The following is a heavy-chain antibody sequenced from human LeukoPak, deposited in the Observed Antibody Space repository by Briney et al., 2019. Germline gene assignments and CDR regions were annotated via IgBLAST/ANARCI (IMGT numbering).Heavy chain of an antibody. CDR2: IYYSGST. CDR1: GGSISSSSYY. V-gene: IGHV4-39*07. J-gene: IGHJ4*02. Sequence: SETLSLTCTVSGGSISSSSYYWGWIRQPPGKGLEWIGTIYYSGSTYYNPSLKSRVTISVDMSKNQFSLKLRSVTAADTAVYYCARNVVYYDFWSGHFDYWGQGTLVTVSS. CDR3: ARNVVYYDFWSGHFDY. D-gene: IGHD3-3*01.